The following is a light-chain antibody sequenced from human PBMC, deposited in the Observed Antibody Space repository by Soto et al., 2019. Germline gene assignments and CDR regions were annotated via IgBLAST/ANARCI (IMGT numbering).Light chain of an antibody. J-gene: IGLJ1*01. V-gene: IGLV2-23*02. Sequence: QSVLTQPASVAGSAGQSITISCTGTSSDVGSYNLVSWYQQHPGKAPKLMIYEVSKRPSGVSNRFSGSKSGNTASLTISGFQAEDEADYYCCSYTGSSISYVFGNGTKVTVL. CDR1: SSDVGSYNL. CDR3: CSYTGSSISYV. CDR2: EVS.